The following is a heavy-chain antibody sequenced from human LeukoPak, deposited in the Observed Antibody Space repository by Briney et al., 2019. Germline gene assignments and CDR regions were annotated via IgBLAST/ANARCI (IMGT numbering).Heavy chain of an antibody. CDR2: ISGSGGST. Sequence: GGSLRLSCAASGFTFSSYAMSWVRQAPGKGLEWVSAISGSGGSTYCADSVKGRFTISRDNSKNTLYLQMNSLRAEDTAVYYCAKIFQSSSWFDFDYWGQGTLVTVSS. CDR3: AKIFQSSSWFDFDY. D-gene: IGHD6-13*01. J-gene: IGHJ4*02. CDR1: GFTFSSYA. V-gene: IGHV3-23*01.